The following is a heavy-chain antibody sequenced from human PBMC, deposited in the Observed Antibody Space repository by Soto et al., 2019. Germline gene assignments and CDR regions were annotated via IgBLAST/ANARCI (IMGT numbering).Heavy chain of an antibody. D-gene: IGHD6-6*01. J-gene: IGHJ4*02. CDR3: AKVGTYSRSEPTFDY. CDR2: INAGNGNT. Sequence: ASVKVSCKASGYTFTSYAMHWVRQAPGQRLEWMGWINAGNGNTKYSQKFQGRVTITRDTSASTAYMELSSLRSEDTAVYYCAKVGTYSRSEPTFDYWGQGTLVTVSA. CDR1: GYTFTSYA. V-gene: IGHV1-3*01.